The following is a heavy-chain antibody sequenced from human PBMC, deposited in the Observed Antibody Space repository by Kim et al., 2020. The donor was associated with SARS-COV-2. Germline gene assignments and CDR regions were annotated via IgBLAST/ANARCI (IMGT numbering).Heavy chain of an antibody. J-gene: IGHJ6*02. D-gene: IGHD6-25*01. CDR2: ST. V-gene: IGHV4-39*01. CDR3: AKRIGRRGLDV. Sequence: STDYNPSLEGRVTMSLDTSKNQFAVNLSSVTAADTGVYYCAKRIGRRGLDVWGLGTTVTVSS.